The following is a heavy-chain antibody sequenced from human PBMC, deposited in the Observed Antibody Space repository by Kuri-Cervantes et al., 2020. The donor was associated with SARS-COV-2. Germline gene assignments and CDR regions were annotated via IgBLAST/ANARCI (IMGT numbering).Heavy chain of an antibody. J-gene: IGHJ5*02. D-gene: IGHD2-15*01. CDR2: ISAHNGNT. CDR1: GFPLKYYG. CDR3: ARELLARAVVGSWLDP. Sequence: ASVKVSCKASGFPLKYYGVTWVRQVPGQGLEWMGWISAHNGNTNYARQFMARVTITTEIYTNTAYMELKHLTSDDTATYYFARELLARAVVGSWLDPWGQGTLVTVSS. V-gene: IGHV1-18*01.